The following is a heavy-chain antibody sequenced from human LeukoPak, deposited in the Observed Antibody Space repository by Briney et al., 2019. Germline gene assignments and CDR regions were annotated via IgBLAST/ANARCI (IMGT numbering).Heavy chain of an antibody. J-gene: IGHJ4*02. CDR1: GGSISNYY. CDR3: ARLPSGSSPLDY. D-gene: IGHD3-10*01. Sequence: SETLSLTCTVSGGSISNYYWTWIRQPPGKGLEWIGYIYSSGSTKYNPSLKSRVTISVDTSKNQFSLNLSSVTAADTALYYCARLPSGSSPLDYWGQGTLVTVSS. CDR2: IYSSGST. V-gene: IGHV4-59*08.